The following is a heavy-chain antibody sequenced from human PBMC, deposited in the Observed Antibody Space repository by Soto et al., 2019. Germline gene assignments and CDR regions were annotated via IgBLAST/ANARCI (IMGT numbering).Heavy chain of an antibody. J-gene: IGHJ3*02. CDR1: GFTFSSYE. V-gene: IGHV3-48*03. D-gene: IGHD7-27*01. Sequence: GGSLRLSCAASGFTFSSYEMNWVRQAPGKGLEWVSYISSSGSTIYYADSVKGRFTISRDNAKNSLYLQMNSLRAEDTAVYYCARDGETGDRRAFDIWGQGTMVTVS. CDR2: ISSSGSTI. CDR3: ARDGETGDRRAFDI.